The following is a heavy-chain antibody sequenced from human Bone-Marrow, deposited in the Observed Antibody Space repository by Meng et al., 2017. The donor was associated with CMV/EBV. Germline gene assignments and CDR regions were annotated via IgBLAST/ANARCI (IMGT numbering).Heavy chain of an antibody. D-gene: IGHD2-2*02. CDR3: ARSPRGGCTSISCYTERPFDY. CDR2: IYYSGST. CDR1: GGSISSSSYY. Sequence: GSLRLSCTVSGGSISSSSYYWGWIRQPPGKGLEWIGSIYYSGSTYYNPSLKSRVTMSLDMSKNQFSLNLSSVTAADTAVYYCARSPRGGCTSISCYTERPFDYWGQGTRVTFFS. J-gene: IGHJ4*02. V-gene: IGHV4-39*01.